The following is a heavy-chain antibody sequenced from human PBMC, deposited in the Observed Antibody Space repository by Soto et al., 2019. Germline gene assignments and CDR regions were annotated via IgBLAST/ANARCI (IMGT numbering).Heavy chain of an antibody. CDR3: ARGRDNWNYDDYYMDV. D-gene: IGHD1-20*01. V-gene: IGHV4-59*01. Sequence: QVQLQESGPGLVKPSETLSLTCTVSGGSISSYYWSWIRQPPGKGLEWIGYIYYSGSTNYNPSLKIRVTISVDTSKNQFSLKLSSVTAADTAVYYCARGRDNWNYDDYYMDVWGKGTTVTVSS. CDR1: GGSISSYY. CDR2: IYYSGST. J-gene: IGHJ6*03.